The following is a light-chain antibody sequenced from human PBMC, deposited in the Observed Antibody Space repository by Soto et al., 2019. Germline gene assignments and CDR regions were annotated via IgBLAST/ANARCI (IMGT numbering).Light chain of an antibody. J-gene: IGLJ1*01. Sequence: QSALTQPASVSGSLGQSITISCTGTSSDIGGYNFVSWYRHHPGKAPKLMIYEVTNRPSRVSNRFSGSRSGNTASLTISRLQAEYEGDYYCTSFTSSSTEVFGTGTKLSVL. CDR2: EVT. CDR1: SSDIGGYNF. V-gene: IGLV2-14*01. CDR3: TSFTSSSTEV.